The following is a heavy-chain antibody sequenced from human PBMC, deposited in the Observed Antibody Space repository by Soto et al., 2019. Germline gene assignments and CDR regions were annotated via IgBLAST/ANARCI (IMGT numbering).Heavy chain of an antibody. CDR1: RYIFIHYY. CDR3: ARSILQGDF. Sequence: QVQVVQSGAEVKKPGASVKVSCKASRYIFIHYYIHWVRQAPGQGLEWMAIINTNGGSTNYAQKFQGRVTVTSDTSASTVSMELNSLASDDTAVYFCARSILQGDFWGQGPLVNASS. D-gene: IGHD2-21*01. V-gene: IGHV1-46*01. CDR2: INTNGGST. J-gene: IGHJ4*02.